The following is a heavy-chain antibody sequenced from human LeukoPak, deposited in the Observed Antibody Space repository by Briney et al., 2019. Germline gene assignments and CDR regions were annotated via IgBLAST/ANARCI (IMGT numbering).Heavy chain of an antibody. Sequence: SVKVSCKASGGTFSSYAISWVRQAPGQGLEWMGRIIPIFGIANYAQKFQGRVTITADKSTSTAYMELSSLRSEDTAVNYCARDSGSYYSYYFDYWGQGTLVTVSS. CDR1: GGTFSSYA. CDR2: IIPIFGIA. V-gene: IGHV1-69*04. J-gene: IGHJ4*02. D-gene: IGHD1-26*01. CDR3: ARDSGSYYSYYFDY.